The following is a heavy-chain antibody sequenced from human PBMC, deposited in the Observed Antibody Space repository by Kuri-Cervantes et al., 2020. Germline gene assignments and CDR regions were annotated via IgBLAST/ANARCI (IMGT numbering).Heavy chain of an antibody. D-gene: IGHD2-2*01. Sequence: GESLKISCAASGFAFNTYAMGWVRQAPGKGLEWVSAISGSGGSTYYADSVKGRFTISRDNSKNTLYLQMNSLRAEDTAVYYCARGPAAAKAYYYMGVWGKGTTVTVSS. CDR2: ISGSGGST. CDR1: GFAFNTYA. J-gene: IGHJ6*03. V-gene: IGHV3-23*01. CDR3: ARGPAAAKAYYYMGV.